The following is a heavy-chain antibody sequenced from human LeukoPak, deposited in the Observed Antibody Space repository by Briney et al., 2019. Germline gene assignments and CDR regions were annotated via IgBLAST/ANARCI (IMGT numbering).Heavy chain of an antibody. Sequence: PGGSLRLSCAASGFSFSKYIMNWVRQAPGKGLEWVSYISSSSSTIFYADSVQGRSTIPRDNAKNSLHLQMNSLRAEDTAVYYCAGGFPGGVWGKGTTVTVSS. CDR3: AGGFPGGV. CDR2: ISSSSSTI. V-gene: IGHV3-48*01. D-gene: IGHD3-3*01. CDR1: GFSFSKYI. J-gene: IGHJ6*04.